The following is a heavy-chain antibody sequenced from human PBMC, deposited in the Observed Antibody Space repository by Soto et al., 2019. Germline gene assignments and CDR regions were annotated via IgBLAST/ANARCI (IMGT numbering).Heavy chain of an antibody. J-gene: IGHJ4*02. D-gene: IGHD2-2*01. CDR1: GFTFSSYE. V-gene: IGHV3-48*03. CDR2: IGGSTNTI. CDR3: ARDLYCSSTSCYPGFDY. Sequence: EVQLVESGGGLVQPGGSLRLSCAASGFTFSSYEMNWVRQAPGKGLEWVSFIGGSTNTIYYADSVKGRFTISRDNAKNSLYLQMNSLRAEDSAIYYCARDLYCSSTSCYPGFDYWGQGTLVTVSS.